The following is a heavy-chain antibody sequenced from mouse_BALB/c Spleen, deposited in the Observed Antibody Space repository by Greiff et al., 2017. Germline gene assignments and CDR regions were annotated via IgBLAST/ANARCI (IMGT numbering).Heavy chain of an antibody. V-gene: IGHV5-12-1*01. CDR3: ARLLGLRRYYAMDY. Sequence: EVMLVESGGGLVKPGGSLKLSCAASGFAFSSYDMSWVRQTPEKRLEWVAYISSGGGSTYYPDTVKGRFTISRDNAKNTLYLQMSSLKSEDTAMYYCARLLGLRRYYAMDYWGQGTSVTVSS. CDR1: GFAFSSYD. CDR2: ISSGGGST. J-gene: IGHJ4*01. D-gene: IGHD2-4*01.